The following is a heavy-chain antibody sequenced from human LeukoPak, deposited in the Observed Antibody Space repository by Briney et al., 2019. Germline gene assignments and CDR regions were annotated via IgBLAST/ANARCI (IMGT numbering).Heavy chain of an antibody. V-gene: IGHV1-46*01. Sequence: VASVKVSCKASGYTFTSYYMHWVRQGPGQGLEWMGIINPSGGSASYAQKFQGRVTMTRDTSTNTVYMELSSLRSEDTAVFYCVRGASSLAALNPFWYFDLWGRGTLVTVSS. CDR3: VRGASSLAALNPFWYFDL. J-gene: IGHJ2*01. D-gene: IGHD6-6*01. CDR2: INPSGGSA. CDR1: GYTFTSYY.